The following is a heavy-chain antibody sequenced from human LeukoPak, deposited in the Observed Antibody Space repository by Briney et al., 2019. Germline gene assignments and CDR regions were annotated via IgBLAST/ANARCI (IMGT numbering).Heavy chain of an antibody. Sequence: GSLRLSCAASGFSFSTYGMHWVRQAPGKGLEWVSYISSSSTTIYYADSVKGRFTISRDNAKNSLYLQMNSLRAEDTAVYYCARPGFCSGGSCYSGYYWGQGTLVTVSS. J-gene: IGHJ4*02. D-gene: IGHD2-15*01. CDR3: ARPGFCSGGSCYSGYY. V-gene: IGHV3-48*04. CDR2: ISSSSTTI. CDR1: GFSFSTYG.